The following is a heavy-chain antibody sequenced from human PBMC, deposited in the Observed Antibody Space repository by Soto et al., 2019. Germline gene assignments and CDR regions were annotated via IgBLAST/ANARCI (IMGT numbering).Heavy chain of an antibody. Sequence: QVQLVESGGGVVQPGRSLRLSCAASGFTFSSYGMHWVRQAPGKGLEWVAVISYDGSNKYYGDSVKGRFTISRDNSKNTLYLQMNSLRAEDTAVYYCAKDSQTPPIGRYGMDGWGQGTTVTVSS. V-gene: IGHV3-30*18. CDR3: AKDSQTPPIGRYGMDG. CDR1: GFTFSSYG. J-gene: IGHJ6*02. D-gene: IGHD2-15*01. CDR2: ISYDGSNK.